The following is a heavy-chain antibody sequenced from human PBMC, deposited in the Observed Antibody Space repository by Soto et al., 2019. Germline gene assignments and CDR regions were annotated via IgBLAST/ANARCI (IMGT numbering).Heavy chain of an antibody. CDR3: ASGSSWYGSAYYMDG. D-gene: IGHD6-13*01. J-gene: IGHJ6*03. Sequence: GGSLRLSCAASGFTFSSYSMNWVRQAPGKGLEWVSYISSSSSTIYYADSVKGRFTISRDNAKNSLYLQMNSLRAEDTAVYYCASGSSWYGSAYYMDGWGKGTTVTVAS. V-gene: IGHV3-48*01. CDR2: ISSSSSTI. CDR1: GFTFSSYS.